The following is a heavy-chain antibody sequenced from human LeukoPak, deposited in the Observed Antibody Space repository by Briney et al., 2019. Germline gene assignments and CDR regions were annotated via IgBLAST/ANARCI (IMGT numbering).Heavy chain of an antibody. J-gene: IGHJ3*02. CDR2: INPSGGST. D-gene: IGHD6-19*01. V-gene: IGHV1-46*01. CDR3: ARDPPAVAGGDAFDI. Sequence: GASVKVSCKASGYTFTSYAMHWVRQAPGQGLEWMGIINPSGGSTSYAQKFQGRVTMTRDTSTSTVYMELSSLRSEDTAVYYCARDPPAVAGGDAFDIWGQGTMVTVSS. CDR1: GYTFTSYA.